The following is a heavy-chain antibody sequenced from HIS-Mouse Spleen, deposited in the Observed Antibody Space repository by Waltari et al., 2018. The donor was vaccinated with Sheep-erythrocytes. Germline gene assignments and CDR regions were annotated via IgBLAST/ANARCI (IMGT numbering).Heavy chain of an antibody. Sequence: AGLLKPSETLSLTCAVYGGSFSGYYWSWIRQPPGKGLEWIGEINHSGSTNYNPSLKSRVTISVDTSKNQFSLKLSSVTAADTAVYYCATQLGSGSYFDYWGQGTLVTVSS. CDR1: GGSFSGYY. CDR2: INHSGST. CDR3: ATQLGSGSYFDY. J-gene: IGHJ4*02. D-gene: IGHD1-1*01. V-gene: IGHV4-34*01.